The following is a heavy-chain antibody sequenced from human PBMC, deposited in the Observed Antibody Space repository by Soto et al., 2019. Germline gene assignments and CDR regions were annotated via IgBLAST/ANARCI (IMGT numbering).Heavy chain of an antibody. CDR2: IRSKANSYAT. Sequence: GGSLRLSCAASGFTFSGSAMHWVRQASGKGLEWVGGIRSKANSYATAYAASVKGRFTISRDDSKNTAYLQMNSLKTEDTAVYYCTGDWGGYYYYGMDVWGQGTTVTVSS. J-gene: IGHJ6*02. CDR3: TGDWGGYYYYGMDV. V-gene: IGHV3-73*01. D-gene: IGHD7-27*01. CDR1: GFTFSGSA.